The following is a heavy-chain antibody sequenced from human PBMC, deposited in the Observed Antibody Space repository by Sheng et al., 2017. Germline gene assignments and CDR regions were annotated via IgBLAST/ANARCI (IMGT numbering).Heavy chain of an antibody. J-gene: IGHJ6*02. CDR2: IYYSGST. CDR1: GGSISSYY. CDR3: ARDRVATIGGYYVLLRYGR. D-gene: IGHD5-12*01. V-gene: IGHV4-59*01. Sequence: QVQLQESGPGLVKPSETLSLTCTVSGGSISSYYWSWIRQPPGKGLEWIGYIYYSGSTNYNPSLKSRVTISVDTSKNQFSLKLSSVTAADTAVYYCARDRVATIGGYYVLLRYGRLGPR.